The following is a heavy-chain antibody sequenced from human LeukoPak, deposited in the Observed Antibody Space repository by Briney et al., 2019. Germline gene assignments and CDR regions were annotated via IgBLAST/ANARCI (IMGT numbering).Heavy chain of an antibody. CDR1: GFTFSSYA. D-gene: IGHD5-18*01. CDR3: AKIFDYGYGGFDY. J-gene: IGHJ4*02. CDR2: ISGSGGST. Sequence: SGGSLRLSCAASGFTFSSYAMSWVRQAPGKGLEWVSAISGSGGSTYYADSVKGRFTISRDNSKNTLYLQMNSLRAEDTAVYYCAKIFDYGYGGFDYWGQGTLVTVSS. V-gene: IGHV3-23*01.